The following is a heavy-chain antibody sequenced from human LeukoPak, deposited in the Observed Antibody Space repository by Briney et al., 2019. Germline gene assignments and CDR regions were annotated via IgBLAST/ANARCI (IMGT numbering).Heavy chain of an antibody. CDR3: ARGLVYYYGSGSYSDWFAP. V-gene: IGHV1-8*03. CDR2: MNPNSGNT. CDR1: GYTFTSYD. J-gene: IGHJ5*02. Sequence: GASVTLSCKASGYTFTSYDINWVRQATGQGLEWLGWMNPNSGNTGYAQKFQGRVTITRNTAISTAYMELSSLRSEDTAVYYCARGLVYYYGSGSYSDWFAPWGQGKLVTASS. D-gene: IGHD3-10*01.